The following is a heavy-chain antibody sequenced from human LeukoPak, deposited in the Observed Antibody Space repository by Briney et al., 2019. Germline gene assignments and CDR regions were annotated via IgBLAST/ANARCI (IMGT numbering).Heavy chain of an antibody. CDR3: AGGEIGAFEI. CDR1: GFTFSSYA. Sequence: GGSLRLSCAASGFTFSSYAMHWVRQAPGKGLEWVAVISYDGSNKYYADSVKGRFTISRDNAKNSLYLQMNSLRAEDTAVYYCAGGEIGAFEIWGQGTMVTVSS. V-gene: IGHV3-30-3*01. CDR2: ISYDGSNK. J-gene: IGHJ3*02.